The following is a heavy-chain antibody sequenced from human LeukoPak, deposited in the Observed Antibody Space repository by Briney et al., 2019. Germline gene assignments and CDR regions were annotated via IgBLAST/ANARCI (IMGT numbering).Heavy chain of an antibody. J-gene: IGHJ4*02. Sequence: ASVKVSCKASGYTFTSYGISWVRQAPGQGLEWMGWISAYSGDTNYAQKFQGRVTITRDTSASTAYMELSSLRSEDTAIYYCARVFRDRSYKDYWGQGTLVTVSS. CDR1: GYTFTSYG. CDR3: ARVFRDRSYKDY. V-gene: IGHV1-18*01. D-gene: IGHD1-26*01. CDR2: ISAYSGDT.